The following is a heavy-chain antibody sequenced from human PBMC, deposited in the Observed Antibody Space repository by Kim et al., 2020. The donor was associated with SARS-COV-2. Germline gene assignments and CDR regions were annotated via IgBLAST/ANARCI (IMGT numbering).Heavy chain of an antibody. CDR2: INHSGST. Sequence: SETLSLTCAVYGGSFSGYYWSWIRQPPGKGLEWIGEINHSGSTNYNPSLKSRVTISVDTSKNQFSLKLSSVTAAGTADYYCARFKEEVSMIVVVISAVYSYADYWGQGTLVTVSS. CDR1: GGSFSGYY. V-gene: IGHV4-34*01. J-gene: IGHJ4*02. D-gene: IGHD3-22*01. CDR3: ARFKEEVSMIVVVISAVYSYADY.